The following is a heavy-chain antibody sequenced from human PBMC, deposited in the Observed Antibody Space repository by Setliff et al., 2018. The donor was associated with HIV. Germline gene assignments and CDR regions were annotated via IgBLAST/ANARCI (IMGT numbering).Heavy chain of an antibody. V-gene: IGHV3-23*01. CDR3: AKELAASGLGYFDS. Sequence: GGSLRLSCAASGFTFSNYAMSWVRQAPGEGLERVSAILSTGERTFYADSVKGRFTISRDNSKNTVYLQMNSLRAEDTAEYYCAKELAASGLGYFDSWGRGILVTVSS. D-gene: IGHD3-22*01. CDR2: ILSTGERT. J-gene: IGHJ4*02. CDR1: GFTFSNYA.